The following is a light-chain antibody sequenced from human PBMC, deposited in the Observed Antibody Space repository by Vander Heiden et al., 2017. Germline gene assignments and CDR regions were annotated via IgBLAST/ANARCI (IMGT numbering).Light chain of an antibody. CDR3: NSYTTSSTLV. J-gene: IGLJ1*01. V-gene: IGLV2-14*03. Sequence: QSALPQPASVSGSPGQPITISCTGTSSDVGAYSYVSWYQQHPGKAPKLMIYDVSNRPSGVSNRFSGSKSGNTASLTISGLQAEDEADYYCNSYTTSSTLVFGTGTKVTVL. CDR1: SSDVGAYSY. CDR2: DVS.